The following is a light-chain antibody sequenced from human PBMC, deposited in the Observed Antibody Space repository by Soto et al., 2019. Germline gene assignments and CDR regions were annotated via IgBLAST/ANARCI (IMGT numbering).Light chain of an antibody. CDR1: QGISSW. J-gene: IGKJ3*01. Sequence: DIQMTQSPSSVSASVGDRVTITCRATQGISSWLAWYQQKPGKAPKLLIYAASSLQSGVPSRFSGSGSGTDFTLTINNLQPEDFAXXYXXQANSFPRTFGPGTKVDIK. CDR3: XQANSFPRT. CDR2: AAS. V-gene: IGKV1-12*01.